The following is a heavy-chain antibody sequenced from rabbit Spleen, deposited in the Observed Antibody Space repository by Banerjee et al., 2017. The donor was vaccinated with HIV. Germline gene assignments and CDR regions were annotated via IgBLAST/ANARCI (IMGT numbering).Heavy chain of an antibody. CDR1: GFTLSSYY. CDR3: VRNLENYVGSSYLDL. Sequence: QLVESGGGLVQPGGSLKLSCKASGFTLSSYYMNWVRQAPGKGLEWIGYIDPVFGITYYANWVNGRFSISRENAQNTVDLKITSLTAADTATYFCVRNLENYVGSSYLDLWGPGTLVTVS. V-gene: IGHV1S7*01. D-gene: IGHD8-1*01. J-gene: IGHJ4*01. CDR2: IDPVFGIT.